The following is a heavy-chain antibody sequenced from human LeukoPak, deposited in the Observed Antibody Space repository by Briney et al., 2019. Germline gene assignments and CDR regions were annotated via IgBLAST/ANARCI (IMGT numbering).Heavy chain of an antibody. Sequence: GGSLRLSCAASGFAFSSYAMSWVREAPGKGLEWVSCIRGSGATTFHADSVKGRFTISRDNSKNTLYLQMNGLRSEDTAVYYCAQGARADTFWYFDLWGRGTLVTVSS. CDR3: AQGARADTFWYFDL. CDR1: GFAFSSYA. CDR2: IRGSGATT. J-gene: IGHJ2*01. D-gene: IGHD3-16*01. V-gene: IGHV3-23*01.